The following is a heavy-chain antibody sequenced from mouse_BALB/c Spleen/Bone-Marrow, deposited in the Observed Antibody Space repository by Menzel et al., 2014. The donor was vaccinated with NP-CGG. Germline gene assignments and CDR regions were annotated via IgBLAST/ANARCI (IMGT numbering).Heavy chain of an antibody. CDR3: ARKPYGNYAMDY. Sequence: VQLVESGPGLVAPSQSLSITCTVSGFSLTNYGVHWVRQPPGKGLEWLEVIWSDGNTTYNSALKSRLSISNYNSKSQVFLKMNSLQTDDTAMYYCARKPYGNYAMDYWGQGTSVTVSS. CDR1: GFSLTNYG. J-gene: IGHJ4*01. D-gene: IGHD2-10*02. V-gene: IGHV2-6*02. CDR2: IWSDGNT.